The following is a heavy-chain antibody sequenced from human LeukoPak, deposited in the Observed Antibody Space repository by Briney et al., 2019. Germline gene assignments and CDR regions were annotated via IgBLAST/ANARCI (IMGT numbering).Heavy chain of an antibody. CDR2: ISSSSTYI. CDR3: AREPAGHNLDY. V-gene: IGHV3-21*01. CDR1: GFTFSSYS. D-gene: IGHD5-24*01. Sequence: GGSLRLSCAASGFTFSSYSMNWVRQAPGKGLEWVSFISSSSTYIYYADSVKGRFTISRDNAKNSLYLQMNSLRAEDTALYYWAREPAGHNLDYGGQGTRDTVSS. J-gene: IGHJ4*02.